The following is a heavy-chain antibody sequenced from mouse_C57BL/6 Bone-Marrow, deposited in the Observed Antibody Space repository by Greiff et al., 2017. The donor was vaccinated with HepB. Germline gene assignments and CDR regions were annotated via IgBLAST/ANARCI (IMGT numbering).Heavy chain of an antibody. V-gene: IGHV1-61*01. CDR1: GYTFTSYW. J-gene: IGHJ3*01. D-gene: IGHD2-5*01. Sequence: QVQLQQPGAELVRPGSSVKLSCKASGYTFTSYWMDWVKQRPGQGLEWIGNIYPSDSETHYNQKFKDKATMTVDKSSSTAYMQLSSLTSEDSAVYYCARRGYSNYGFAYWGQGTLVTVSA. CDR2: IYPSDSET. CDR3: ARRGYSNYGFAY.